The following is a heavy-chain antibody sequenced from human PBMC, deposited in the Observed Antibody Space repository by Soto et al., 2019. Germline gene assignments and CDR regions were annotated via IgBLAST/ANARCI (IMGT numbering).Heavy chain of an antibody. V-gene: IGHV4-61*01. Sequence: QVQLQESGPGLVKPSETLSLTCTVSGGSVRTSTYYWNWIRQPPGKVLEWIGHIYYSGSTNYNPSPKRRVTISMDTSKNQFSLKLSSVTAADTAVYYCALSHDYGRLEPSDIWGQGTMVTVSS. CDR2: IYYSGST. D-gene: IGHD4-17*01. CDR1: GGSVRTSTYY. CDR3: ALSHDYGRLEPSDI. J-gene: IGHJ3*02.